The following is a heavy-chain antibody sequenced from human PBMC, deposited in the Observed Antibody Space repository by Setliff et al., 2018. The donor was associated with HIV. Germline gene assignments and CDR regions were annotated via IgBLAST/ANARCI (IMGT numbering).Heavy chain of an antibody. Sequence: SETLSLTCAVYDGSFRGYYWSWIRRTPGKGLEWIGEINHSGSTNFNPSLKSRVTISVDMSKNQFSLKLSSVTAADTAVYYCATARDRIYYYYGMDVWGQGTTVTVSS. CDR2: INHSGST. V-gene: IGHV4-34*01. CDR1: DGSFRGYY. J-gene: IGHJ6*02. CDR3: ATARDRIYYYYGMDV.